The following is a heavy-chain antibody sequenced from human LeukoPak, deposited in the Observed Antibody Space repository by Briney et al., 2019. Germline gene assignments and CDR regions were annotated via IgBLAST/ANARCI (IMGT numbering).Heavy chain of an antibody. D-gene: IGHD2-15*01. J-gene: IGHJ5*02. Sequence: GGSLRLSCAASGFTFSDYQMSWIRQAPGEGLEWVSYISSSGNTIYYADSVKGRFTISRDNAKNSLYLQMNSLRAEDTAVYYCARDRGSWYWFDPWGQGTLVTVSS. CDR3: ARDRGSWYWFDP. V-gene: IGHV3-11*04. CDR2: ISSSGNTI. CDR1: GFTFSDYQ.